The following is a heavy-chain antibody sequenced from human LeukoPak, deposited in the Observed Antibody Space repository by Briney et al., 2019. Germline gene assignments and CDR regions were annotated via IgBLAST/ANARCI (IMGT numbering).Heavy chain of an antibody. Sequence: ASVKVSCKASGYTFTSYGISWVRQAPGQGLEWMGWISAYNGNTNYAQKLQGRVTMTTDTPTSTAYMELRSLRSDDTAVYYCARGRGFGGWYRESRENYYFDYWGQGTLVTVSS. V-gene: IGHV1-18*01. CDR3: ARGRGFGGWYRESRENYYFDY. CDR2: ISAYNGNT. J-gene: IGHJ4*02. D-gene: IGHD6-19*01. CDR1: GYTFTSYG.